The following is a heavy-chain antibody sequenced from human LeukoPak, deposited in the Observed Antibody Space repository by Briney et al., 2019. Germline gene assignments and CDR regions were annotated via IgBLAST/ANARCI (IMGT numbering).Heavy chain of an antibody. D-gene: IGHD2-2*01. J-gene: IGHJ4*02. Sequence: ASVKVSCKVSGYTLTELSMHWVRQAPGKGLEWMGGFDPEDGETIYAQKFQGRVTMTEDTSTDTAYMELSSLRSEDTAVYYCATLSFSVVPAAMPLDYWGQGTLVTVSS. V-gene: IGHV1-24*01. CDR1: GYTLTELS. CDR3: ATLSFSVVPAAMPLDY. CDR2: FDPEDGET.